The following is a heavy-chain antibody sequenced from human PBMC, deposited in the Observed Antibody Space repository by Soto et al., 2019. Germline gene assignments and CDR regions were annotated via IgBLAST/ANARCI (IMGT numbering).Heavy chain of an antibody. J-gene: IGHJ4*02. V-gene: IGHV1-69*04. CDR3: ARDGLGTTRRYFDS. CDR1: GGTFTSYS. Sequence: QVQLVQSGAEVKKPGSSVKVSCKASGGTFTSYSITWVRQAPGQGLEWMGRIIPVLGIVNYAQKFQRRVTITADKSTTTAYLEVSRLRSEDTAVYYCARDGLGTTRRYFDSWGQGTLVTVSS. D-gene: IGHD1-1*01. CDR2: IIPVLGIV.